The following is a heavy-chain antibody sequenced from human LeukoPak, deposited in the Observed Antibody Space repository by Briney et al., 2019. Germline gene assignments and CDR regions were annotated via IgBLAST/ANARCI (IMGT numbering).Heavy chain of an antibody. CDR3: ARHYVAAAGPDY. V-gene: IGHV4-39*01. Sequence: PSETLSLTCTVSGGSISSYYWGWIRQPPGKGLEWIGSIYYSGSTYYNPSLKSRVTISVDTSKNQFSLKLSSVTAADTAVYYCARHYVAAAGPDYWGQGTLVTVSS. J-gene: IGHJ4*02. CDR2: IYYSGST. CDR1: GGSISSYY. D-gene: IGHD6-13*01.